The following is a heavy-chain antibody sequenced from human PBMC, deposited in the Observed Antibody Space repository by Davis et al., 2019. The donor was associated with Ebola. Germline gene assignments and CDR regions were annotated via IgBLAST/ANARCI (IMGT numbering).Heavy chain of an antibody. CDR2: IYYSGST. Sequence: GSLRLSCTVSGGSISSSSYYWGWIRQPPGKGLEWIGSIYYSGSTYYNPSLKSRVTISVDTSKNQFSLKLSSVTAADTAVYYCARDRHYSNYGGWDYWGQGTLVTVSS. CDR1: GGSISSSSYY. V-gene: IGHV4-39*07. J-gene: IGHJ4*02. CDR3: ARDRHYSNYGGWDY. D-gene: IGHD4-11*01.